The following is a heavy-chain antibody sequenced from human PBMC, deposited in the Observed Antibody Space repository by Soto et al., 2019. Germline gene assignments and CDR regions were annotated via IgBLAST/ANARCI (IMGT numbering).Heavy chain of an antibody. Sequence: QVQLQESGPGLVKPSETLSLTCTVSGGSISSYYWSWIRQPPGKGLEWIGYIYYSGSTNYNPSLKSRVTISVDTSKNQFSLKLSSVTAADTAVYYGARFYYYYYGMDVWGQGTTVTVSS. J-gene: IGHJ6*02. CDR2: IYYSGST. CDR3: ARFYYYYYGMDV. CDR1: GGSISSYY. V-gene: IGHV4-59*01.